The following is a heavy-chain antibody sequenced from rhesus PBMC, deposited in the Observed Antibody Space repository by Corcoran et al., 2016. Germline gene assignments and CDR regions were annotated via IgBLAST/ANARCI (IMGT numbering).Heavy chain of an antibody. CDR3: ARGVYTAGTQFDY. D-gene: IGHD5-24*01. V-gene: IGHV1-156*01. CDR2: VDPVYGEI. Sequence: EVQLVQSGAEVKKPGASVKVSCKVSGYPFTELSMHWVRQAPGKGLEGMGGVDPVYGEIIHAEKFQGRVTMTEDTSTDTAYMELSSRRSEDTAVYYCARGVYTAGTQFDYWGQGVLVTVSS. CDR1: GYPFTELS. J-gene: IGHJ4*01.